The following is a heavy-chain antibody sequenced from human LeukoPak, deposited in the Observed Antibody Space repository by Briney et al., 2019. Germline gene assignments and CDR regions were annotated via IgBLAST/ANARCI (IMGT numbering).Heavy chain of an antibody. V-gene: IGHV4-34*01. D-gene: IGHD3-10*01. CDR2: INHSGST. Sequence: SETLSLTCAVYGGSFSGYYWSWIRQPPGKGLEWIGEINHSGSTNYNPSLKSRVTISVDTSKNQFSLKLSSVTAADTAVYYCARCTYYYGSGSSWFDPCGQGTLVTVSS. CDR1: GGSFSGYY. J-gene: IGHJ5*02. CDR3: ARCTYYYGSGSSWFDP.